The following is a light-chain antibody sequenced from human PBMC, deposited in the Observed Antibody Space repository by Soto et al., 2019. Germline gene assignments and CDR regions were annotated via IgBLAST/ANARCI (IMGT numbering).Light chain of an antibody. CDR2: DAS. CDR1: QSVSSY. V-gene: IGKV3-11*01. J-gene: IGKJ5*01. CDR3: QQRSNWPIT. Sequence: EIVMTQSPATLSLSPGERATLSCRASQSVSSYLAWYQQKPGQAPGLLIYDASNRATGIPARFSRSGSGTDFTLTISSLDPEDFAVYYCQQRSNWPITFGQGTRLEIK.